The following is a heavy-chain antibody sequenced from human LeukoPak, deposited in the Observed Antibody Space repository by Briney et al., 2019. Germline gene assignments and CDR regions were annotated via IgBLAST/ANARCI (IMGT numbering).Heavy chain of an antibody. V-gene: IGHV4-4*07. J-gene: IGHJ6*03. Sequence: SETLSLTCTVSGGSISSYYWSWIRQPAGKGLEWIGRIYTSGSTNYNPSLKSRVTISVDTSKNQFSLKLSSVTAADTAVYYCARATAGYSSSWYPPEYYYYYYMDVWGKGTTVTVSS. D-gene: IGHD6-13*01. CDR3: ARATAGYSSSWYPPEYYYYYYMDV. CDR2: IYTSGST. CDR1: GGSISSYY.